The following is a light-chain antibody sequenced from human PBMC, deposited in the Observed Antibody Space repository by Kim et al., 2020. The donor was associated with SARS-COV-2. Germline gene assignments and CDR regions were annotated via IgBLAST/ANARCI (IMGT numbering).Light chain of an antibody. CDR3: SSYTSSSTLHV. J-gene: IGLJ1*01. CDR2: DVS. CDR1: SSDVGGYNY. Sequence: PITISSTRTSSDVGGYNYVSWYQQPPGKAPKLMIYDVSNRPSGVSNRFSGSKSGNTASLTISGLQAEDEADYYCSSYTSSSTLHVFGTGTKVTVL. V-gene: IGLV2-14*03.